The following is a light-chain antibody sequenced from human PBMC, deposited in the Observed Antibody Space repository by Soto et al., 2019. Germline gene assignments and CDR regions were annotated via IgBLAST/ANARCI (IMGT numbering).Light chain of an antibody. CDR3: QQNYNTPRT. CDR2: AAS. V-gene: IGKV1-39*01. CDR1: ESIRIY. Sequence: DIQMTQSPSSLSASVGDRVTISCRASESIRIYLNWYQQKPGKAPKLLIYAASSLQSGVPSRFSGSGSGTDFTLTISSLQPEDFATYYCQQNYNTPRTFGQGTKVEIK. J-gene: IGKJ1*01.